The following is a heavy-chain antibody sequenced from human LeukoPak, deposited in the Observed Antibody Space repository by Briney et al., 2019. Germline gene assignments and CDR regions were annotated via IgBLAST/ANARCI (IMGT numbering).Heavy chain of an antibody. J-gene: IGHJ4*02. CDR3: TTVYHFLAF. Sequence: GGSLRLSCAGSGFTFTNAWMSWVRQAPGKGLEWVGRIKSNPDGGATDYTAPVKGRFSISRDDSKNTLFLQMNSLKTEDTAMYFCTTVYHFLAFWGQGALVTVSS. CDR2: IKSNPDGGAT. V-gene: IGHV3-15*01. CDR1: GFTFTNAW. D-gene: IGHD1-14*01.